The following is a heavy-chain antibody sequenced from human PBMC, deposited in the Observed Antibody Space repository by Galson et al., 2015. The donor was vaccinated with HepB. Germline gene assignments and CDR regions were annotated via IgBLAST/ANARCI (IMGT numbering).Heavy chain of an antibody. CDR3: ARHRAHCGDFLRPDY. J-gene: IGHJ4*02. V-gene: IGHV5-10-1*01. CDR1: GYSFTTYW. CDR2: IDPSDSYS. Sequence: QSGAEVKKPGESLSISCKGSGYSFTTYWISWVRQMPGKGLEWVGRIDPSDSYSDYSPSFQGHVTTSVDKSISTAYLQWSSLKASDSAIYYCARHRAHCGDFLRPDYWGQGTRVIVSS. D-gene: IGHD4-17*01.